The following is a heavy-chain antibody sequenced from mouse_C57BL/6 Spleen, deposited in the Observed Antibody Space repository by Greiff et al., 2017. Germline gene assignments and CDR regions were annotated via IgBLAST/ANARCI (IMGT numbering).Heavy chain of an antibody. CDR3: TREGGFYYFDY. CDR2: ISSGGDYI. V-gene: IGHV5-9-1*02. D-gene: IGHD1-1*02. CDR1: GFTFSSYA. Sequence: EVMLVESGAGLVKPGGSLKLSCAASGFTFSSYAMSWVRQTPEKRLEWVAYISSGGDYIYYADTVKGRFTISRDNARNTLYLQMSSLKSEDTAMYYCTREGGFYYFDYWGQGTTLTVSS. J-gene: IGHJ2*01.